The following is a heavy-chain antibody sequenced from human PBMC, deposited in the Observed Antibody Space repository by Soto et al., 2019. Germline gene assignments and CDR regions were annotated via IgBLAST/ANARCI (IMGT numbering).Heavy chain of an antibody. CDR3: AKGLGYCSSTNCYAAIDY. J-gene: IGHJ4*02. V-gene: IGHV3-9*01. Sequence: ESGGGLVQPGRSLRLSCAASGFTFDDYAMHWVRQAPGKGLEWVSGISWNSGSIGYADSVKGRFTISRDNAKNSLYLQMNSLRTEDTALYYCAKGLGYCSSTNCYAAIDYWGQGTLVTVSS. CDR1: GFTFDDYA. D-gene: IGHD2-2*01. CDR2: ISWNSGSI.